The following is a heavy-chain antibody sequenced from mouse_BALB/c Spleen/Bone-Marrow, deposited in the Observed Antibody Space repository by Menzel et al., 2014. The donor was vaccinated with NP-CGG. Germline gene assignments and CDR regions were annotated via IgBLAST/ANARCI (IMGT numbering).Heavy chain of an antibody. CDR1: GYTFXSYW. D-gene: IGHD1-2*01. CDR2: ILPGSGST. CDR3: ARRGHGFALFAY. V-gene: IGHV1-9*01. J-gene: IGHJ3*01. Sequence: QVQLQQSGTELMKPGASVKISCKATGYTFXSYWIEWVDQRPGHGLEWIGEILPGSGSTNYNEKFKGKATFTADTSSXPAYMQLSSLTSEDSAVYYCARRGHGFALFAYWGQGTLVTVSA.